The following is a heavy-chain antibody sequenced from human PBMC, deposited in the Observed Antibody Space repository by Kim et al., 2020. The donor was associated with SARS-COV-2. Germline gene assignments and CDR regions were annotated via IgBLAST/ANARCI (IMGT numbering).Heavy chain of an antibody. V-gene: IGHV5-10-1*01. D-gene: IGHD2-2*01. J-gene: IGHJ2*01. CDR1: AYSFTNDY. Sequence: GESLKISCQASAYSFTNDYIAWVRQVPGKGLEWVARIHPTDSYINFGPSFQGHVTVSVDKAVNTVFLYWGSLRTSDTAIYYCARLPRPSNWFNWYFDLWG. CDR2: IHPTDSYI. CDR3: ARLPRPSNWFNWYFDL.